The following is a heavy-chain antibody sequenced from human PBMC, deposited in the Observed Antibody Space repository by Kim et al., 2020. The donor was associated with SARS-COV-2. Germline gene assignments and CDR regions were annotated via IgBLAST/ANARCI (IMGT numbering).Heavy chain of an antibody. Sequence: SETLCLTCSVSGDSITSYYWSWIRQPPGKGLEWIGYIYYSRDTNYNPSLQSRATISGDSSRNQFSLKLTSVTAADTATYFCARLVSPYSSDHDYWGQGIL. V-gene: IGHV4-59*08. CDR2: IYYSRDT. D-gene: IGHD3-10*01. CDR3: ARLVSPYSSDHDY. J-gene: IGHJ4*02. CDR1: GDSITSYY.